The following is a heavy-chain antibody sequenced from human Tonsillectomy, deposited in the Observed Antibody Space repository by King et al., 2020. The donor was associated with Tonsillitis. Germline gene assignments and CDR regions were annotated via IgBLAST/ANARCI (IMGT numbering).Heavy chain of an antibody. D-gene: IGHD3-22*01. Sequence: VQLVESGGGLVKPGGSLRLSCASSGFTFSNHDMNWVRQTPGKGLEWVSPISSNPRYIYYADSVKGRFTISRDNAKNSLYLQMNSLRTEDTAVYYCAKDKGATYYDSSRGAFDVWGKGTMVTVSS. CDR1: GFTFSNHD. V-gene: IGHV3-21*06. J-gene: IGHJ3*01. CDR2: ISSNPRYI. CDR3: AKDKGATYYDSSRGAFDV.